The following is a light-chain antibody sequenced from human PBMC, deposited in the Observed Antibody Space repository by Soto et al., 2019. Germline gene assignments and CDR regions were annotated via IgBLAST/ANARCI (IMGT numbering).Light chain of an antibody. CDR1: QSVSTNY. CDR2: GAS. V-gene: IGKV3-20*01. CDR3: QQYGSSPPT. Sequence: EIVLTQSPGTLSLSPGDRATISCRASQSVSTNYLAWYQRKPGQAPRLLIYGASSRATDIPNRFSGSGSGTDFTLTSTRLKAEDFAVYYCQQYGSSPPTFCQGTKVQIK. J-gene: IGKJ1*01.